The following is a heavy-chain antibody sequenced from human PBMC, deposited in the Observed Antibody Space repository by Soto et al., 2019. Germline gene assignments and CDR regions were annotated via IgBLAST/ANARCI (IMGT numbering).Heavy chain of an antibody. Sequence: LVESGGGLVQPGGSLRLSCAGSGFIFSPYDMNWVRQAPGKGLEWVANIKHDGSEKYYVDSVKGRFTISRDNAKNSLFLEMNSLRAEDTAVFYCAIIARGFSMDVWGQGTTVTVSS. CDR2: IKHDGSEK. J-gene: IGHJ6*02. CDR1: GFIFSPYD. D-gene: IGHD6-6*01. CDR3: AIIARGFSMDV. V-gene: IGHV3-7*01.